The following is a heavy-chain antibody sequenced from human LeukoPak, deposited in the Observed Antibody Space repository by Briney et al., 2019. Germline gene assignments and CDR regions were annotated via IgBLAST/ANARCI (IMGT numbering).Heavy chain of an antibody. V-gene: IGHV3-53*01. J-gene: IGHJ3*02. CDR2: IYSDNT. D-gene: IGHD3-16*01. Sequence: GGSLRLSCTVSGFTVSSNSMSWVRQAPGKGLEWVSFIYSDNTHYSDSVKGRFTISRDNSKNTLYLQMNSLRAEDTAVYYCARAGGSYGAFDIWGQGTMVTVSS. CDR3: ARAGGSYGAFDI. CDR1: GFTVSSNS.